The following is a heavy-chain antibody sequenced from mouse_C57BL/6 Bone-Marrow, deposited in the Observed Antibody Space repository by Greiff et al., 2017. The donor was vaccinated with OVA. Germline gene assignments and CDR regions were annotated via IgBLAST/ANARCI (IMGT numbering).Heavy chain of an antibody. V-gene: IGHV3-6*01. J-gene: IGHJ1*03. CDR2: ISYDGSN. Sequence: EVKLQESGPGLVKPSQSLSLTCSVTGYSITSGYYWNWIRQFPGNKLEWMGYISYDGSNNYNPSLKNRISITRDTSKNQFFLKLNSVTTEDTATHYCARGITTVDWYFDVWGTGTTVTVSS. CDR1: GYSITSGYY. CDR3: ARGITTVDWYFDV. D-gene: IGHD1-1*01.